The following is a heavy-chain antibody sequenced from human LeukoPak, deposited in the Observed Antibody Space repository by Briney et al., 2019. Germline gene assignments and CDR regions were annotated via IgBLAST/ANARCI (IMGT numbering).Heavy chain of an antibody. V-gene: IGHV3-21*01. J-gene: IGHJ4*02. CDR1: GFTFSSYS. CDR3: ARDPRMDYVWGSYRTVPFY. D-gene: IGHD3-16*02. CDR2: ISSSSSYI. Sequence: GGSLRLSCAASGFTFSSYSMNWVRQAPGKGLEWVSSISSSSSYIYYADSVKGRFTITRDNAKNSLYLQMNSLRAEDTAVYYCARDPRMDYVWGSYRTVPFYWGQGTLATVSS.